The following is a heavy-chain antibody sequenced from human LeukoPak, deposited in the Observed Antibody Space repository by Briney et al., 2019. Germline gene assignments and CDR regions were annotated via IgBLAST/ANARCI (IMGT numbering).Heavy chain of an antibody. CDR2: IYKNGST. CDR3: ARHEHGADGDPNWFDP. J-gene: IGHJ5*02. Sequence: SETLSLTCTASGGSISSSSHYWGWIRQPPGKGLERIASIYKNGSTFYNPSLKSRVTISVDPSKNQFCLNLRSVTAADTAVYYCARHEHGADGDPNWFDPWGQGRLVTVSS. CDR1: GGSISSSSHY. D-gene: IGHD4-17*01. V-gene: IGHV4-39*01.